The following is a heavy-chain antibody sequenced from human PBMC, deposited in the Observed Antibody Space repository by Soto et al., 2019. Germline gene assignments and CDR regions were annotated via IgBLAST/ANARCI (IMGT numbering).Heavy chain of an antibody. V-gene: IGHV4-4*02. CDR2: IYHSGKT. J-gene: IGHJ4*02. CDR3: ARDLDSYGYVLDY. D-gene: IGHD5-18*01. CDR1: GGSISSSNW. Sequence: QVLLQESGPGLVKPLGTLSLTCAVSGGSISSSNWWSWVRQPPGKGLEWIGEIYHSGKTNYNPSLKSRVIMSADKSKNQFSPELNSVTAADTAVYYCARDLDSYGYVLDYWGQGTLVTVSS.